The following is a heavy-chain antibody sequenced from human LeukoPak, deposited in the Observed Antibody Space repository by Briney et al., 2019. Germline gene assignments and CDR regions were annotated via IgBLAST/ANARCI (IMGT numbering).Heavy chain of an antibody. Sequence: SETLSLTCTVSGGSISSGSYYWSWIRQPAGKGLEWIGRIYTSGSTNYNPSLKSRVTISVDTSKNQFSLKLSSVTAADTAVYYCARDLKGSSPSDAFDIWGQGTMVTVSS. CDR3: ARDLKGSSPSDAFDI. CDR1: GGSISSGSYY. D-gene: IGHD6-6*01. J-gene: IGHJ3*02. CDR2: IYTSGST. V-gene: IGHV4-61*02.